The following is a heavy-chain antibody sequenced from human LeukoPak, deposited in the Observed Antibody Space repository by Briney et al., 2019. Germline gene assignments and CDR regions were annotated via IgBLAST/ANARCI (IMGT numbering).Heavy chain of an antibody. V-gene: IGHV3-23*01. J-gene: IGHJ4*02. CDR3: AKLGYDSSGSPRLVDY. Sequence: GGSLRLSRAASGFTFSSYAMTWVRQAPGKGLEWVSLISSSADTRYYADSVKGRFSISRDNSKSTLDLQMNSLRPEDTALYYCAKLGYDSSGSPRLVDYWGQGTLVTVSS. CDR2: ISSSADTR. D-gene: IGHD3-22*01. CDR1: GFTFSSYA.